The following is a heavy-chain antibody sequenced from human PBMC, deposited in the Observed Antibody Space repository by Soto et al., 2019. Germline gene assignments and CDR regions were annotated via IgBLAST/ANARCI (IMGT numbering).Heavy chain of an antibody. V-gene: IGHV3-30*18. D-gene: IGHD2-21*02. CDR3: AKDRFVVVTVFWFDP. Sequence: QVQLVESGGGVVQPGRSLRLSCAASGFTFSSYGMHWVRQAPGKGLEWVAVISYDGSNKYYADSVKDRFTISRDNSKNTLYLQMNSLRAEDTAVYYCAKDRFVVVTVFWFDPWGQGTLVTVSS. CDR2: ISYDGSNK. CDR1: GFTFSSYG. J-gene: IGHJ5*02.